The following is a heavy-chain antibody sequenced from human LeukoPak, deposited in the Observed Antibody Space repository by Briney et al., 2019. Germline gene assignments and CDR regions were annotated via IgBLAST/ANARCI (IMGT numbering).Heavy chain of an antibody. CDR3: VRDGGTYFRDFDY. CDR1: GFTFNTYL. D-gene: IGHD3-16*01. V-gene: IGHV3-23*01. Sequence: GGSLRLSCAASGFTFNTYLMSWVRQAPGKGLEWVSSVISSGIRTYYADSVMGRFTISRDNSKNTLHLQMNSLGAGDTALYYCVRDGGTYFRDFDYWGQGTLVNVSS. J-gene: IGHJ4*02. CDR2: VISSGIRT.